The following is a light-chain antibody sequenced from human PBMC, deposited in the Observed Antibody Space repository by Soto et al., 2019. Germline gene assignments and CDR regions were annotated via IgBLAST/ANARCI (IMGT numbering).Light chain of an antibody. J-gene: IGKJ4*01. Sequence: GLYHSACALSLTPEERATLSSRASESVGSTYLAWYQQKPGQAPRLLIFGASSRATGIPDRFSGSGSGTDFTLTISRLEPEDFAVFYCQQSGTLPLTFGEGAKVDIK. CDR2: GAS. CDR1: ESVGSTY. V-gene: IGKV3-20*01. CDR3: QQSGTLPLT.